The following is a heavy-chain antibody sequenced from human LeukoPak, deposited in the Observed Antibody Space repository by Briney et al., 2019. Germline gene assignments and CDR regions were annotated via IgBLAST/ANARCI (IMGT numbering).Heavy chain of an antibody. Sequence: GGSLRLSCAASGFTFSSYWMNWVRHAPGKGLVWVSRIASDGSSTTYADSVKGRFSISRDNAKNTLYLQMNSLRVEDTAVYYCARGRPHGNDYWGQGALVTVSS. V-gene: IGHV3-74*01. D-gene: IGHD4-23*01. CDR1: GFTFSSYW. CDR3: ARGRPHGNDY. CDR2: IASDGSST. J-gene: IGHJ4*02.